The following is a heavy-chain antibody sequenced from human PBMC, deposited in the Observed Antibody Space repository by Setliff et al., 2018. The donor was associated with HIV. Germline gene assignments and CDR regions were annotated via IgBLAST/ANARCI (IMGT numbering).Heavy chain of an antibody. J-gene: IGHJ4*02. CDR2: ITESGGT. D-gene: IGHD3-3*02. CDR3: ASAFTTNYFYFNY. CDR1: GFTFTTDA. Sequence: GGSLRLSCAASGFTFTTDAMNWVRQAPGKGLEWVSSITESGGTYYADSVKGRFTISRDTSKNTVYLQMNSLTSEDTAIYYCASAFTTNYFYFNYWGQGTRVTVSS. V-gene: IGHV3-23*01.